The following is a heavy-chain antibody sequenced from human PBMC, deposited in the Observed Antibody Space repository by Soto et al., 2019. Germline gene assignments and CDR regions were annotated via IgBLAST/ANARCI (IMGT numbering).Heavy chain of an antibody. CDR3: ARDGAPGGMDV. CDR2: ISYDGSNK. D-gene: IGHD1-26*01. J-gene: IGHJ6*02. CDR1: GFTFSSYA. Sequence: QVQLVESGGGVVQPGRSLRLSCAASGFTFSSYAMHWVRQAPGKGLEWVAVISYDGSNKYYADSVKGRFTISRDNSKNTRYLQMNSLRAEDTAVYYCARDGAPGGMDVWGQGTTVTVSS. V-gene: IGHV3-30-3*01.